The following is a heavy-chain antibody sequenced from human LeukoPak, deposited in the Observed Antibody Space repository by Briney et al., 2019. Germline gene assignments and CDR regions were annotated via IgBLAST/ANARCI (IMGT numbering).Heavy chain of an antibody. V-gene: IGHV1-69*06. CDR2: IIPIFGTA. Sequence: SVKVSCKASGGTFSSYAISRVRQAPGQGLEWMGGIIPIFGTANYAQKFQGRVTITADKSTSTAYMELSSLRSEDTAVYYCARDRGEMVTITWGQGTLVTVSS. D-gene: IGHD5-24*01. CDR1: GGTFSSYA. J-gene: IGHJ5*02. CDR3: ARDRGEMVTIT.